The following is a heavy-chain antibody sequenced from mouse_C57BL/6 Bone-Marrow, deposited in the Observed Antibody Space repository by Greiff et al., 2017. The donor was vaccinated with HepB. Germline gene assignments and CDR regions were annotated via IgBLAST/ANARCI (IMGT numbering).Heavy chain of an antibody. CDR1: GYTFTSYW. CDR2: IYPGSGST. J-gene: IGHJ2*01. CDR3: ARTPLFYYGSSYW. Sequence: QVQLHQPGAELVKPGASVKMSCKASGYTFTSYWITWVKQRPGQGLEWIGDIYPGSGSTNYNEKFKSKATLTVDTSSSTAYMQLSSLTSEDSAVYYCARTPLFYYGSSYWWGQGTTLTVSS. V-gene: IGHV1-55*01. D-gene: IGHD1-1*01.